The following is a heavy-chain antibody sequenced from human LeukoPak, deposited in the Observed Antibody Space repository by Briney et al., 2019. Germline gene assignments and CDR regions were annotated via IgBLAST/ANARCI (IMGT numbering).Heavy chain of an antibody. CDR2: ISSSSRYI. J-gene: IGHJ6*03. CDR1: GFTFSSYN. D-gene: IGHD6-13*01. V-gene: IGHV3-21*01. CDR3: ARGYSSSWHHYYYYMDV. Sequence: GGSLRLSCAASGFTFSSYNINWVRQAPGKGLEWVSSISSSSRYIYYADSVKGRFTISRDNAKNSLYLQMNSLRAEDTAVYYCARGYSSSWHHYYYYMDVWGKGTTVTVSS.